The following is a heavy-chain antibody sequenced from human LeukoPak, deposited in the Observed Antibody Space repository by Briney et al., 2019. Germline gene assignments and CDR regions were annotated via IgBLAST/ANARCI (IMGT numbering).Heavy chain of an antibody. CDR3: TRGYSGYGNFDC. CDR1: GFTSNYW. V-gene: IGHV3-74*01. CDR2: ISGDGSTT. D-gene: IGHD5-12*01. J-gene: IGHJ4*02. Sequence: GGSLRLSCAAIGFTSNYWMHWVRQAPGKGLVWVSRISGDGSTTFYADSVKGRFTISRDNSKNTLCLQMNCLRAEDTAVYYCTRGYSGYGNFDCWGQGTLVTVSS.